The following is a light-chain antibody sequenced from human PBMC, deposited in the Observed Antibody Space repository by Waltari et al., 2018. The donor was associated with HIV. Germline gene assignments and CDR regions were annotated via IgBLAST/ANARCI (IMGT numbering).Light chain of an antibody. J-gene: IGLJ2*01. CDR2: EVT. CDR3: SSYTRSDTLE. V-gene: IGLV2-14*01. CDR1: SSDVGAFNY. Sequence: QSALTQPASVSGSPGQSITISCSGTSSDVGAFNYVSWYQQHPGEAPKLLIYEVTFRPSGVSGRFSGSKSGNTASLTISGLQAEDEADYYCSSYTRSDTLEFGGGTKLTVL.